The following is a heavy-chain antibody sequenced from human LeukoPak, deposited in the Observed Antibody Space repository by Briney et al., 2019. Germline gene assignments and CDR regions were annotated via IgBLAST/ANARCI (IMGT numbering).Heavy chain of an antibody. D-gene: IGHD6-6*01. V-gene: IGHV3-48*01. CDR2: ISSRSTTI. CDR3: AGGESEYSSSGDFAY. Sequence: PGGSLRLSCAASGFTFSTYSMNWVRQAPGKGLEWLSYISSRSTTIYYADSVKGRFTISRDNAKNSLYLQMNSLRPADTAVYYCAGGESEYSSSGDFAYWGQGTLVTVSS. J-gene: IGHJ4*02. CDR1: GFTFSTYS.